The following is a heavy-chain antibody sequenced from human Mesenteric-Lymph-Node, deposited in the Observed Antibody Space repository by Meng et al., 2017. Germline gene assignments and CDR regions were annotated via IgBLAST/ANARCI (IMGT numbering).Heavy chain of an antibody. CDR1: GGSISSGGYY. CDR2: IYYSGST. V-gene: IGHV4-31*03. D-gene: IGHD2-21*02. Sequence: QVRLQESGPGLVKPSQTLSLPCTVSGGSISSGGYYWSWIRQHPGKGLEWIGYIYYSGSTYYNPSLKSRVTISVDTSKNQFSLKLSSVTAADTAVYYCARDYCGGDCYSGGTWFDSWGQGTLVTVSS. J-gene: IGHJ5*01. CDR3: ARDYCGGDCYSGGTWFDS.